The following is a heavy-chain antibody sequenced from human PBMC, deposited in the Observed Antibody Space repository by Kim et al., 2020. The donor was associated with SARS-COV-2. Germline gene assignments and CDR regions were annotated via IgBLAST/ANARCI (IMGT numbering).Heavy chain of an antibody. V-gene: IGHV3-30*18. J-gene: IGHJ4*02. Sequence: GGSLRLSCAASGFTFSSYGMHWVRQAPGKGLEWVAVISYHGSDKYYGDSVKGRFTISRDNSKNTLWLQMNSLRIEDTAVYYCAKGEASPTYFDYWGQGTLVTVSS. CDR3: AKGEASPTYFDY. CDR1: GFTFSSYG. CDR2: ISYHGSDK.